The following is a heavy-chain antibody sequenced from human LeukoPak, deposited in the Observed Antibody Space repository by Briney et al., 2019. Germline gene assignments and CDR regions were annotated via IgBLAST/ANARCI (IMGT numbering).Heavy chain of an antibody. D-gene: IGHD5-12*01. CDR3: ARQIRVYSGYDPYAFDI. V-gene: IGHV5-51*01. CDR2: IYPGDSDT. J-gene: IGHJ3*02. Sequence: GESLKISCKGSGYSFTSYWIGWVRQMPGKGLEWMGIIYPGDSDTRYSPSFQGQVTISADESISTAYLQWSSLKASDTAMYYCARQIRVYSGYDPYAFDIWGQGTMVTVSS. CDR1: GYSFTSYW.